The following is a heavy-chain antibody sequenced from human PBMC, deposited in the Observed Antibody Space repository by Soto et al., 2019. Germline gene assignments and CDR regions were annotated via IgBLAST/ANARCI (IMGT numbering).Heavy chain of an antibody. Sequence: QVQLVQSGAEVKKPGSSVKVSCKASGGTFSSYAISWVRQAPGQGLEWMGGIIPIFGTANYAQKFQGKVTITGDESTSTANKELGSLGSGDTAVYDCASLSGRGYYESSGRGGDYWGQGTLVTVSS. CDR1: GGTFSSYA. CDR3: ASLSGRGYYESSGRGGDY. CDR2: IIPIFGTA. D-gene: IGHD3-22*01. V-gene: IGHV1-69*01. J-gene: IGHJ4*02.